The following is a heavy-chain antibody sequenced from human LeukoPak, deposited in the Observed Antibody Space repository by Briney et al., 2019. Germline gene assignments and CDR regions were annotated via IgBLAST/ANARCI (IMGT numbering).Heavy chain of an antibody. D-gene: IGHD5-18*01. CDR1: GFTFRSYA. J-gene: IGHJ4*02. V-gene: IGHV3-30-3*01. Sequence: GGSLRLSCAVSGFTFRSYARRWVRQAPGKGLEWVAVISYDGNNKYYADSVKGRFTISRDNSKNTLYLQVNSLRAEDTAVYYCARPQGGRQLWLHFDYWGRGTLVTVSS. CDR2: ISYDGNNK. CDR3: ARPQGGRQLWLHFDY.